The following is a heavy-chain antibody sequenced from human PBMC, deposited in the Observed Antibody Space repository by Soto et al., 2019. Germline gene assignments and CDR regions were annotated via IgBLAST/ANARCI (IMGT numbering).Heavy chain of an antibody. CDR3: AKWTGNDGSCYVHH. D-gene: IGHD2-15*01. CDR2: ISGSGGST. Sequence: LRLSCAAPGLTFRTYAMTWVRQAPGKGLEWVSIISGSGGSTYYADSVKGRFTVSRDNSKNTLYVQMNSLRAEDTAVYYCAKWTGNDGSCYVHHWGQGTLVTVSS. CDR1: GLTFRTYA. J-gene: IGHJ5*02. V-gene: IGHV3-23*01.